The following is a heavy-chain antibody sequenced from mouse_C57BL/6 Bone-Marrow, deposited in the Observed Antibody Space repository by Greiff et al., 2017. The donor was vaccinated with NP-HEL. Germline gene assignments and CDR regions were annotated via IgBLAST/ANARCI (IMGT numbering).Heavy chain of an antibody. V-gene: IGHV1-82*01. CDR2: IYPGDGDT. J-gene: IGHJ1*03. CDR1: GYAFSSSW. CDR3: ASFITTVVATLHWYFDV. Sequence: LVESGPELVKPGASVKISCKASGYAFSSSWMNWVKQRPGKGLEWIGRIYPGDGDTNYNGKFKGKATLTADKSSSTAYMQLSSLTSEDSAVYFCASFITTVVATLHWYFDVWGTGTTVTVSS. D-gene: IGHD1-1*01.